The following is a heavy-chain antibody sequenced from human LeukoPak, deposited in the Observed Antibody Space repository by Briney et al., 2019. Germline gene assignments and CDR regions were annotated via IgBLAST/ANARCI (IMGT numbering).Heavy chain of an antibody. CDR3: ARGDIYFDY. CDR1: GYTFTSYG. J-gene: IGHJ4*02. CDR2: INPNSGGT. V-gene: IGHV1-2*02. Sequence: GASVKVSCKASGYTFTSYGISWVRQAPGQGLEWMGWINPNSGGTNYAQNFQGRVTMTRDTSISTAYMELSRLTSDDTAVYYCARGDIYFDYWGQGTLVTVSS.